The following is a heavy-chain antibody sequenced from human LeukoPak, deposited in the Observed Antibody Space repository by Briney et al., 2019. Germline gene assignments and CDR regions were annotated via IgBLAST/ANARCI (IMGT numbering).Heavy chain of an antibody. CDR3: ARIETGLTTYYYYGMDV. J-gene: IGHJ6*02. CDR1: GYSFTSYW. D-gene: IGHD3-3*01. V-gene: IGHV5-51*01. CDR2: IYPGDSDT. Sequence: GESLKISCKGSGYSFTSYWIGWVRQMPGKGLEWMGIIYPGDSDTRYSPSFQGQVTISADKSISTAYLQWSSLKASDTAMYYYARIETGLTTYYYYGMDVWGQGTTVTVSS.